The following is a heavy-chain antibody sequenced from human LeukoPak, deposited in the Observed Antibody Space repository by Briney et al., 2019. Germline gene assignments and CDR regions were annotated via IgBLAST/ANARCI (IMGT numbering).Heavy chain of an antibody. Sequence: PSETLSLTCTVSGGSISSSSYYWGWLRQPPGKGLEWIGSIYYSGSTYYNPSLKSRVTISVDTSKNQFSLKLSSVTAPDTAVYYCARHVPIAAAESEVNWFDPWGQGTLVTVSS. J-gene: IGHJ5*02. D-gene: IGHD6-13*01. CDR1: GGSISSSSYY. CDR3: ARHVPIAAAESEVNWFDP. V-gene: IGHV4-39*01. CDR2: IYYSGST.